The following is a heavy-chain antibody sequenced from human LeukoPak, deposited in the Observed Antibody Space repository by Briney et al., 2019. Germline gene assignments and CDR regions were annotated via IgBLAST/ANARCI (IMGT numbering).Heavy chain of an antibody. V-gene: IGHV3-23*01. CDR3: AKDGRRLQSIDYFDY. CDR2: IRSSGGDT. CDR1: GFTFSSYA. D-gene: IGHD5-24*01. Sequence: GGSLRLSCASSGFTFSSYAMSWVRQAPGKGLEWVSVIRSSGGDTYYADSVRGRFTISRDNSKSTLSLQMNSLRAEDTAVYYCAKDGRRLQSIDYFDYWGQGTLVTVSS. J-gene: IGHJ4*02.